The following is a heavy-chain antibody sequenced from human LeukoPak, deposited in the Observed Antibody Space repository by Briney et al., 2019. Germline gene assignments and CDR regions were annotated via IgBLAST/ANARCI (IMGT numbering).Heavy chain of an antibody. CDR3: ARTSANWNDLATFDY. D-gene: IGHD1-20*01. CDR1: GFTFSSYW. CDR2: IKQDGSEK. J-gene: IGHJ4*02. V-gene: IGHV3-7*01. Sequence: GGSLRLSCAASGFTFSSYWMSWVRQAPGKGLEWVANIKQDGSEKYYVDSVKGRFTISRDNAKNSLYLQMNSLRAEDTAVYYCARTSANWNDLATFDYWGQGTLATVSS.